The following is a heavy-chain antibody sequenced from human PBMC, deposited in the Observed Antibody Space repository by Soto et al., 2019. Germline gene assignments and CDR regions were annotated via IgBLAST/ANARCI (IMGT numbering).Heavy chain of an antibody. V-gene: IGHV3-30-3*01. D-gene: IGHD3-22*01. J-gene: IGHJ3*02. CDR1: GFTFSSYA. Sequence: VGSLRLSCAASGFTFSSYAMHWVRQAPGKGLEWVAVISYDGSNKYYADSVKGRFTISRDNSKNTLYLQMNSLRAEDTAVYYCAREGGGYYDSSGYYSYAFDIWGQGTMVTVSS. CDR2: ISYDGSNK. CDR3: AREGGGYYDSSGYYSYAFDI.